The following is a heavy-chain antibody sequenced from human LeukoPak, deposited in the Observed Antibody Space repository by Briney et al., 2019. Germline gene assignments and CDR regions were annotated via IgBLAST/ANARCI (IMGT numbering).Heavy chain of an antibody. D-gene: IGHD3-3*01. CDR3: ARAYDFWSGYSVGHYYYYMDV. Sequence: PSETLSLTCAVYGGSFSGYYWSWIRQPPGKGLEWIGEINHSGSTNYNPSLKSRVTISVDTSKNQFSLKLSSVTAADTAVYYCARAYDFWSGYSVGHYYYYMDVWGNGTTVTVSS. V-gene: IGHV4-34*01. CDR1: GGSFSGYY. J-gene: IGHJ6*03. CDR2: INHSGST.